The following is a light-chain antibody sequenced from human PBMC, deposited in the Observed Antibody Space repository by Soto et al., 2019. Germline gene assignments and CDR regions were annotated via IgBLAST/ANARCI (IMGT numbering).Light chain of an antibody. J-gene: IGKJ1*01. CDR2: GAS. CDR3: QQYNSYSPT. CDR1: QGISSY. V-gene: IGKV1D-8*03. Sequence: VIWLTQSPSLLSASTGDRVTISCRTSQGISSYLAWYQQKPGKAPELLIYGASTMQSGIPSRFSGSGSGTEFTLTISSLQPDDFATYYCQQYNSYSPTFGQGTKVDIK.